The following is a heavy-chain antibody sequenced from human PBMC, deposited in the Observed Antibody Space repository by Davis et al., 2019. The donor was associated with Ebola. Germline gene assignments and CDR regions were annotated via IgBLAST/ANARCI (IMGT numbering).Heavy chain of an antibody. CDR3: ARDWFRGGLGFYGMDV. Sequence: MPSETLSLTCAVSGGSISSTNWWTWVRQPPGKGLEWIGEIYHGGSTNYNPSLKSRLTISADKSKNQFSLKLSSVTAADTAVYYCARDWFRGGLGFYGMDVWGKGTTVTVSS. D-gene: IGHD3-3*01. J-gene: IGHJ6*04. CDR1: GGSISSTNW. CDR2: IYHGGST. V-gene: IGHV4-4*02.